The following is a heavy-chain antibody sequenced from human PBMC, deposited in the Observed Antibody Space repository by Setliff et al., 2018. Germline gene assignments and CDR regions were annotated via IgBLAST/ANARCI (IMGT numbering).Heavy chain of an antibody. CDR3: SRLVRFCTKTACQRLSGGEF. J-gene: IGHJ4*02. CDR2: ISSYTGKT. V-gene: IGHV1-18*01. Sequence: ASVKVSCKTSGYTFNDYGITWVRQVPGQGLEWMGWISSYTGKTYYTEKLQGRVTLTTYTSTSTAYLDLRSLESDDTAVYYCSRLVRFCTKTACQRLSGGEFWGQGTLVTVSS. CDR1: GYTFNDYG. D-gene: IGHD2-8*01.